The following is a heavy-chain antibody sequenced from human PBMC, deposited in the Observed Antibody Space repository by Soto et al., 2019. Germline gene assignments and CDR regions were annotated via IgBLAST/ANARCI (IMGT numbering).Heavy chain of an antibody. CDR1: GGSISSGGYC. CDR3: ARNDGSRSTDY. D-gene: IGHD3-10*01. Sequence: PSETLSLTCTVSGGSISSGGYCWSWIRQHPGTGLEWIGHISYSGSTTYSASLRSRVTISVDTSKNQFSLKLSSVTAADTAVYFCARNDGSRSTDYWGQGTLVTVSS. J-gene: IGHJ4*02. CDR2: ISYSGST. V-gene: IGHV4-61*08.